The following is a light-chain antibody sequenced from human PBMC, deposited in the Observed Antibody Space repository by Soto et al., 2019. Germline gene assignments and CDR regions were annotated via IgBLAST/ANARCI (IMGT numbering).Light chain of an antibody. Sequence: EIVLTQSPGTLSLSPGERATLSCRASQSVSSNYLAWYQQKPGLAPRLLIYGASSRATGIPDRFSGSGSGTDFTLTISRLEPEDFAVDYCQHYGSSPPVTFGQGTKLEIK. J-gene: IGKJ2*01. CDR3: QHYGSSPPVT. V-gene: IGKV3-20*01. CDR1: QSVSSNY. CDR2: GAS.